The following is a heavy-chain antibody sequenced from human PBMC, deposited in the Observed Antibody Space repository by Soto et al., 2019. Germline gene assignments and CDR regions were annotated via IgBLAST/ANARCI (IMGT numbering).Heavy chain of an antibody. CDR3: ARIPSGYDLPHDAFDI. CDR1: GFTVSSNY. D-gene: IGHD5-12*01. J-gene: IGHJ3*02. CDR2: IYSGGST. V-gene: IGHV3-53*04. Sequence: PVGSLRLSCAASGFTVSSNYMSWVRQAPGKGLEWVSVIYSGGSTYYADSVKGRFTISRHNSKNTLYLQMNSLRAEDTAVYYCARIPSGYDLPHDAFDIWGQGTMVTVSS.